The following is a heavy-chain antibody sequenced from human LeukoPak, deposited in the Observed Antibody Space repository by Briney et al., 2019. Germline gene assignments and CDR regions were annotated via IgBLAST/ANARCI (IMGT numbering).Heavy chain of an antibody. J-gene: IGHJ6*02. D-gene: IGHD1-26*01. CDR3: ARRTPGSSHYYYYGMDD. CDR1: GYSFTSYW. Sequence: GESLKISCKGSGYSFTSYWIGWVRQMPGKGLEWMGIIYPGDSDTRYSPSFQGQVTISADKSISTAYLQWSSLKASDTAMYYCARRTPGSSHYYYYGMDDWGQGTTVTVSS. V-gene: IGHV5-51*01. CDR2: IYPGDSDT.